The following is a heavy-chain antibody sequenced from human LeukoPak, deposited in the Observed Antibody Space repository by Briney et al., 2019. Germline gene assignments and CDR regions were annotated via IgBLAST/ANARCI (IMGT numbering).Heavy chain of an antibody. Sequence: GGSLRLSCAASGFTFSSYAMHWVRQAPGKGLEWVAVISYDGSNKYYADSVKGRFTISRDNSKNTLYLQMNSLRAEDTAVYYCARDPWDYWGQGTLVTVPS. V-gene: IGHV3-30-3*01. CDR1: GFTFSSYA. J-gene: IGHJ4*02. CDR2: ISYDGSNK. CDR3: ARDPWDY.